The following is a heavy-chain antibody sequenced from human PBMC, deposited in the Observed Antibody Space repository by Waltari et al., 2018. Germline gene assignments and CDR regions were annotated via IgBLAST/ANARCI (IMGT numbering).Heavy chain of an antibody. J-gene: IGHJ6*03. CDR3: ARGRGYWVYYYYTDV. CDR2: INHSGST. Sequence: QVQLQQWGAGLLKPSETLSLTCAVYGGSFSGYYWSWIRQPPGKGLEWIGEINHSGSTNYNPSLKSRVTISVDTSKNQFSLKLSSVTAADTAVYYCARGRGYWVYYYYTDVWGKGTTVTISS. V-gene: IGHV4-34*01. D-gene: IGHD2-8*02. CDR1: GGSFSGYY.